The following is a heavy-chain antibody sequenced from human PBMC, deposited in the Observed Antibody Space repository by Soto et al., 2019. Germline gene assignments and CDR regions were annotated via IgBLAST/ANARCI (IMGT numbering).Heavy chain of an antibody. CDR2: IYHSGST. V-gene: IGHV4-30-2*01. Sequence: SETLSLTCAGSGGSISSGGYSWSWIRQPPGKGLEWIGYIYHSGSTYYNPSLKSRVTISVDRSKNQFSLKLSSVTAADTAVYYCARFSLGFGELLTTGDYYGMDVWGQGTTVTVSS. CDR3: ARFSLGFGELLTTGDYYGMDV. D-gene: IGHD3-10*01. CDR1: GGSISSGGYS. J-gene: IGHJ6*02.